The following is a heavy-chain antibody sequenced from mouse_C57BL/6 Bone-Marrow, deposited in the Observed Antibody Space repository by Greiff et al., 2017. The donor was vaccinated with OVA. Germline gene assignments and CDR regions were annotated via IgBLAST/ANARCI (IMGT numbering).Heavy chain of an antibody. CDR1: GYTFTSYG. Sequence: QVQLQQSGAELARPGASVKLSCKASGYTFTSYGISWVKQRTGQGLEWIGEIYPRSGNTYYNEKFKGKATLTADKSSSTAYMELRSLTSEDSAVYFGARRGVYYGNYDYAMDYWGQGTSVTVSS. CDR3: ARRGVYYGNYDYAMDY. CDR2: IYPRSGNT. J-gene: IGHJ4*01. V-gene: IGHV1-81*01. D-gene: IGHD2-1*01.